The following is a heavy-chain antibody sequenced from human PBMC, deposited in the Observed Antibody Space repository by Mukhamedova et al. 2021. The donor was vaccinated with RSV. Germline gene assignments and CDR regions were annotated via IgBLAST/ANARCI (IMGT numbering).Heavy chain of an antibody. CDR2: IYSGGST. CDR3: ARDSSGVAPFFDY. Sequence: GKGLEWVSLIYSGGSTYYADSVKGRFTISRDNFKNTLYLQMDNLRAEDTAVYYCARDSSGVAPFFDYWGQGILVSVS. J-gene: IGHJ4*02. V-gene: IGHV3-53*01. D-gene: IGHD3-10*01.